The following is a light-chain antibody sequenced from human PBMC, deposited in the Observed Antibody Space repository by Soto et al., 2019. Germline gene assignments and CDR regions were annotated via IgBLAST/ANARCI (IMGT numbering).Light chain of an antibody. Sequence: DIQMTQSPSSLSASVGDRVTITCRASQSISSYLNWYQQKPGKAPKLLIYAASTLQSGVPSRSSGSGSGTEFTLTISSLQPEDFATYYCQQLNSYPPWTFGQGTKVDIK. V-gene: IGKV1-9*01. J-gene: IGKJ1*01. CDR3: QQLNSYPPWT. CDR1: QSISSY. CDR2: AAS.